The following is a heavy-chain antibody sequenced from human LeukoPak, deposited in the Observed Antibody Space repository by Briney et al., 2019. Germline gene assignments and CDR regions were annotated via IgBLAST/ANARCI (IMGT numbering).Heavy chain of an antibody. Sequence: GGSLRLSCAASGFTFSSHWIHWVRQAPGKGLVWVSGINRDGSSTSYADSVKGRFTISRDNAKNTLYLQMNSLRAEATAVYYCERGSGNGLFDYWGGEPLVTVSS. J-gene: IGHJ4*02. CDR2: INRDGSST. D-gene: IGHD5-12*01. CDR3: ERGSGNGLFDY. V-gene: IGHV3-74*01. CDR1: GFTFSSHW.